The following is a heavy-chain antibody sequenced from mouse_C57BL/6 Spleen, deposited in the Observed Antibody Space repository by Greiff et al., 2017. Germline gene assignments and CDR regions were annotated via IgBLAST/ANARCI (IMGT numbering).Heavy chain of an antibody. CDR3: ARRRAYYSNLDY. CDR1: GYTFTSYW. Sequence: QVQLKQPGAELVMPGASVKLSCKASGYTFTSYWMHWVKQRPGQGLEWIGEIDPSDSYTNYNQKFKGKSTLTVDKSSSTAYMQLSSLTSEDSAVYYCARRRAYYSNLDYWGQGTSVTVSS. CDR2: IDPSDSYT. V-gene: IGHV1-69*01. D-gene: IGHD2-5*01. J-gene: IGHJ4*01.